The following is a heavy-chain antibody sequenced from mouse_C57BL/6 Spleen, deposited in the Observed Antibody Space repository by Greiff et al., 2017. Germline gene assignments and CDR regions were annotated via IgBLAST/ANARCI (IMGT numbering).Heavy chain of an antibody. V-gene: IGHV14-4*01. CDR1: GFNIKDDY. CDR3: TTGGGYWYFDY. Sequence: EVQGVESGAELVRPGASVKLSCTASGFNIKDDYMHWVKQRPEQGLEWIGWIDPENGDTEYASKFQGKATITADTSSNTAYLQLSSLTSEDTAVYYCTTGGGYWYFDYWGQGTTLTVSS. J-gene: IGHJ2*01. CDR2: IDPENGDT. D-gene: IGHD2-3*01.